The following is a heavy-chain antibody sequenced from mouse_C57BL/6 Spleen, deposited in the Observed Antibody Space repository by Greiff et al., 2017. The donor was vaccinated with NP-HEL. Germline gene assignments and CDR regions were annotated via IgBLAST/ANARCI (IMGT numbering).Heavy chain of an antibody. CDR1: GFTFSDYG. CDR2: ISSGSSTI. J-gene: IGHJ1*03. V-gene: IGHV5-17*01. Sequence: EVMLVESGGGLVKPGGSLKLSCAASGFTFSDYGMHWVRQAPEKGLEWVAYISSGSSTIYYADTVKGRFTISRDNAKNTLFLQMTSLRSEDTAMYYYARNDYEWYFDVWGTGTTVTVSS. CDR3: ARNDYEWYFDV. D-gene: IGHD2-4*01.